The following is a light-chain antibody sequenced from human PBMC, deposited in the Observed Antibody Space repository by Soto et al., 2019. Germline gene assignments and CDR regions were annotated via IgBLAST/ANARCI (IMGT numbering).Light chain of an antibody. CDR2: AAS. CDR3: QKYNSAPRT. CDR1: QGISNY. Sequence: DIKMTQSPSSLSASVGDRVTITCRASQGISNYLAWYQQKPGKVPKLLIYAASTLQSGVPSRFSGSGSGTDFTLTITTLQPKEVATYYCQKYNSAPRTFGQGTKVEIK. J-gene: IGKJ1*01. V-gene: IGKV1-27*01.